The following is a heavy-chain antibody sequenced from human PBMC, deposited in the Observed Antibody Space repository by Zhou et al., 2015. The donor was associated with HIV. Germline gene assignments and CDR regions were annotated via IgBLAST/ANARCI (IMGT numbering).Heavy chain of an antibody. CDR2: INAGNGNT. CDR3: ARAEIVPAYTGYFDL. D-gene: IGHD2-2*01. J-gene: IGHJ2*01. CDR1: GYTFTSYA. V-gene: IGHV1-3*01. Sequence: QVQLVQSGAEVKKPGASVKVSCKASGYTFTSYAMHWVRQAPGQRLEWMGWINAGNGNTKYSQKFQGRVTITRDTSASTAYMELSSLRSEDTAVYYCARAEIVPAYTGYFDLWGRGTLVTVSS.